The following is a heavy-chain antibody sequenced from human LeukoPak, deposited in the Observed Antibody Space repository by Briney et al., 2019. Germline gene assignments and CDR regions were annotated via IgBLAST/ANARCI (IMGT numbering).Heavy chain of an antibody. CDR1: GFTFSSYS. CDR2: ISYDGSNK. J-gene: IGHJ6*02. D-gene: IGHD6-13*01. Sequence: GGSLRLSCAASGFTFSSYSMNWVRQAPGKGLEWVAVISYDGSNKYYADSVKGRFTISRDNSKNTLYLQMNSLRAEDTAAYYCARDSVAAGRVEDYYGMDVWGQGTTVTVSS. V-gene: IGHV3-30*03. CDR3: ARDSVAAGRVEDYYGMDV.